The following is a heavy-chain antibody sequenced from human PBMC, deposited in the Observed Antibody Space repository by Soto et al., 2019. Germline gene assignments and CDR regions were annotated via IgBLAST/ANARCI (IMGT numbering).Heavy chain of an antibody. J-gene: IGHJ4*02. CDR2: ILGGGKP. CDR3: AKDRLPDGFWPFDH. V-gene: IGHV3-23*01. CDR1: GFSFGTYA. Sequence: EVQLLESGGDLVQPGGSLRLSCAASGFSFGTYAMSWVRQAPGKGLEWGPGILGGGKPYYTDSVKGRFTISRDNSKNMLYLEMNSLRAEDSAVYYCAKDRLPDGFWPFDHWGQGTRITVSS. D-gene: IGHD3-3*01.